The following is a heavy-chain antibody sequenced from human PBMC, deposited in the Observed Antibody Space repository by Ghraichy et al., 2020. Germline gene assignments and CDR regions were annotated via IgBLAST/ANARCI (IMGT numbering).Heavy chain of an antibody. CDR2: ISTSGDTT. D-gene: IGHD6-13*01. CDR3: AKDSAYSSGWYDFDY. CDR1: GFTFTDCS. V-gene: IGHV3-23*01. Sequence: LSLTCSASGFTFTDCSLSWVRQAPGMGLEWVSSISTSGDTTYYSDSVKGRFTISRDNSRNTVYLQMNTVRAEDTALYYCAKDSAYSSGWYDFDYWGQGTLVTVPS. J-gene: IGHJ4*02.